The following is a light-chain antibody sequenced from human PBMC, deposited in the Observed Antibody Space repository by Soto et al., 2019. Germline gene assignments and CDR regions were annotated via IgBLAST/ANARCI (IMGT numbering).Light chain of an antibody. CDR1: LSVLYTSNNKNY. Sequence: DIVMTQSPDSLAVSLGERATINCKSSLSVLYTSNNKNYLTWYQQKPGQPPKLLIYWASTRESGVPDRFSGSGSGTDFTLTINSLQAEDVAVYYCQQYYSTPLTFGGGTKVEIK. J-gene: IGKJ4*01. CDR2: WAS. V-gene: IGKV4-1*01. CDR3: QQYYSTPLT.